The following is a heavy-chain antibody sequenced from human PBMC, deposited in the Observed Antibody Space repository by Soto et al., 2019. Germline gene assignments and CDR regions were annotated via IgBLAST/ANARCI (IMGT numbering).Heavy chain of an antibody. CDR1: GFPFSSHW. CDR3: ARITSPGYFDS. Sequence: GGSLRLSCAASGFPFSSHWMTWVRQAPGKGLEWVAYIKQDGIEKYYVDSVLGRFTMSRDNTQSSLSLQMNTLRVEDSAVYYCARITSPGYFDSWGQGTLVTVSS. CDR2: IKQDGIEK. J-gene: IGHJ4*02. V-gene: IGHV3-7*05. D-gene: IGHD1-20*01.